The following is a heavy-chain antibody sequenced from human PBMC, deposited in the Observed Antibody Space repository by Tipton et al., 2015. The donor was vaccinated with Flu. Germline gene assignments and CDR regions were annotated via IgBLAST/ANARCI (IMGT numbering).Heavy chain of an antibody. D-gene: IGHD3-22*01. CDR2: IYYSGST. CDR1: GGSISSSSYY. J-gene: IGHJ3*02. Sequence: LRLSCTVSGGSISSSSYYWGWIRQPPGKGLEWIGSIYYSGSTYYNPSLKSRVTISVDTSKNQFSLKLSSVTAADTAVYYCASHPPPRRREGEKTYYYDSSGYHDAFDIWGQGKMVPVSS. CDR3: ASHPPPRRREGEKTYYYDSSGYHDAFDI. V-gene: IGHV4-39*01.